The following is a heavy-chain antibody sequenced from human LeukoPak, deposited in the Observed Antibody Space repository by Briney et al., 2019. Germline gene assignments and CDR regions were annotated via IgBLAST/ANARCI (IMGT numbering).Heavy chain of an antibody. Sequence: SETLPLTCAVYGGSFSGYYWSWIRQPPGKGLEWIGEINHSGSTNYNPSLKSRVTISVDTSKNQFSLKLSSVTAADTAVYYCARVATYYYDSSGTSLDYWGQGTLVTVSS. D-gene: IGHD3-22*01. CDR3: ARVATYYYDSSGTSLDY. CDR2: INHSGST. J-gene: IGHJ4*02. CDR1: GGSFSGYY. V-gene: IGHV4-34*01.